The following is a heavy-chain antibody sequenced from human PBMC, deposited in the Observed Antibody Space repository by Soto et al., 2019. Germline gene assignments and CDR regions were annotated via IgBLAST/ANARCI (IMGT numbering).Heavy chain of an antibody. Sequence: GGSLRLSCAASGFTFSNAWMNWVRQAPGKGLEWVGRIKSKTDGGTTDYAAPVKGRFTISRDDSKNTLYLQMNSLKTEDTAVYYCTTGRVLLWFGELLLNYYYYYGMDVWGQGTTVTVSS. CDR3: TTGRVLLWFGELLLNYYYYYGMDV. J-gene: IGHJ6*02. CDR2: IKSKTDGGTT. CDR1: GFTFSNAW. V-gene: IGHV3-15*07. D-gene: IGHD3-10*01.